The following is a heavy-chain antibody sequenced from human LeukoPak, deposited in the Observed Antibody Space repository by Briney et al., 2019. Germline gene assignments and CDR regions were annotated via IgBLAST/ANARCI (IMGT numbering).Heavy chain of an antibody. Sequence: SVKVSCKASGGTFSSYAISWVRRAPGQGLEWMGGIIPIFGTANYAQKFQGRVTVTADESTSTAYMELSSLRSEDTAVYYCARDFRRWLHIGSAFDIWGQGTMVTVSS. J-gene: IGHJ3*02. D-gene: IGHD5-24*01. CDR1: GGTFSSYA. CDR2: IIPIFGTA. V-gene: IGHV1-69*13. CDR3: ARDFRRWLHIGSAFDI.